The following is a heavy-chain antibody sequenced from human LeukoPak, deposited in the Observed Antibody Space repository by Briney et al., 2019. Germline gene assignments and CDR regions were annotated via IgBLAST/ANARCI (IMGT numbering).Heavy chain of an antibody. CDR1: GGSISSSSYY. J-gene: IGHJ4*02. Sequence: SETLSLTCTVSGGSISSSSYYWGWIRQPPGKGLEWIGSIYYSGSTYYNPSLKSRVTISVDKSKNQFSLKLSSVTAADTAVYYCAMARTDPHGGDYWGQGTLVTVSS. CDR2: IYYSGST. V-gene: IGHV4-39*07. D-gene: IGHD1-14*01. CDR3: AMARTDPHGGDY.